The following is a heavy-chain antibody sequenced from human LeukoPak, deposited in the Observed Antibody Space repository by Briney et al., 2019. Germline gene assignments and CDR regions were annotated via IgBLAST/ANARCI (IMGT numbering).Heavy chain of an antibody. CDR3: ARDGDYYGSGSPLLHYGMDV. CDR2: IYYSGST. D-gene: IGHD3-10*01. V-gene: IGHV4-59*01. J-gene: IGHJ6*02. CDR1: GGSISSYY. Sequence: PSETLSLTCTVSGGSISSYYWSWIRQPPGKGLEWIGYIYYSGSTNYNPSLKSRVTLSVDTSKNQFSLKLSSVTAADTAVYYCARDGDYYGSGSPLLHYGMDVWGQGTTVTVSS.